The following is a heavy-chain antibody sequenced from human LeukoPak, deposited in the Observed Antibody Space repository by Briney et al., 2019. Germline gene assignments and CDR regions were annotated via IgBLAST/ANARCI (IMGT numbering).Heavy chain of an antibody. Sequence: ASVKVSCKTSGYTFTGYYMHWVRQAPGQGLEWMGIINPSGGSTSYAQKFQGRVTMTRDTSTSTVYMELSSLRSEDTAVYYCARDHGGSYRFDYWGQGTLVTVSS. J-gene: IGHJ4*02. D-gene: IGHD1-26*01. CDR3: ARDHGGSYRFDY. CDR1: GYTFTGYY. V-gene: IGHV1-46*01. CDR2: INPSGGST.